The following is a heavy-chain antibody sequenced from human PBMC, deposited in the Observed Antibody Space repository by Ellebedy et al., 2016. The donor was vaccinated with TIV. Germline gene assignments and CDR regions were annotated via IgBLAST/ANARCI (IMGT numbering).Heavy chain of an antibody. CDR1: GASMSYNY. J-gene: IGHJ4*02. CDR3: ARATRYYNFWGGYREHFDS. Sequence: MPSETLSLTCDVSGASMSYNYWSWVRQPPGKGLEWIGYIYDIWTTNYNPSLKRRVAISIDTSKNQFSLKLKSVTAADTAIYFCARATRYYNFWGGYREHFDSWGPGILVTVSS. V-gene: IGHV4-4*08. D-gene: IGHD3-3*01. CDR2: IYDIWTT.